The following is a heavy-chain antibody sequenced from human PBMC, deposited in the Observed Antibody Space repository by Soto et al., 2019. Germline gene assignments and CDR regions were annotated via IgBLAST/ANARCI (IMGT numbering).Heavy chain of an antibody. Sequence: QVQLVQSGAEVKKPGSSVKVSCKTSGGTFSSYAINWVRQAPGQGLEWMGGIIPIFGTANYAQKFQGRITITADQPTNTADRELRRLRSDDTAVYYCASSPPPTVTMYARFFDLWGRGTLVTVSS. CDR3: ASSPPPTVTMYARFFDL. D-gene: IGHD4-17*01. V-gene: IGHV1-69*12. CDR1: GGTFSSYA. CDR2: IIPIFGTA. J-gene: IGHJ2*01.